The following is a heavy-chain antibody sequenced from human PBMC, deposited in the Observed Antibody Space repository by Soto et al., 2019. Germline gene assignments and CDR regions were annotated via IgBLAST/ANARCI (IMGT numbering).Heavy chain of an antibody. D-gene: IGHD5-18*01. J-gene: IGHJ3*01. CDR2: INPDTGNT. V-gene: IGHV1-3*01. Sequence: QVQLVQSGAELNKPGASVNISCTASGFTFTDNLINWVRHAPGQGLEWMGWINPDTGNTRYSETFQGRVTISRHSSASIAYLELSGLKNEDTALYFCARDIQSVGPRANDAFDVWGQGTMITVSS. CDR3: ARDIQSVGPRANDAFDV. CDR1: GFTFTDNL.